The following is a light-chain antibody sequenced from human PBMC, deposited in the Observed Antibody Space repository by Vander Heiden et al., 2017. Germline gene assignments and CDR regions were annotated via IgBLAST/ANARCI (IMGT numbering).Light chain of an antibody. V-gene: IGKV1-5*01. CDR1: QSITTW. CDR2: DAS. Sequence: DLHITHSPPTLSASVGDRLPLTSRPSQSITTWLAWYQQKPGKAPKLLIYDASNWQSGVPSRFSGSGSGTDFSLTISSLQPDDFATYYCQQYSIDSPTFGQGTKVEI. J-gene: IGKJ1*01. CDR3: QQYSIDSPT.